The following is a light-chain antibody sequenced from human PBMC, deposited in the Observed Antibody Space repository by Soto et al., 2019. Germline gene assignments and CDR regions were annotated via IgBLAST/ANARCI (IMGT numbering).Light chain of an antibody. CDR1: QSVSSN. J-gene: IGKJ2*01. CDR3: LQYNNWPPYT. Sequence: EIVMTQSPATLSVSPGERATLFCRASQSVSSNLAWYQQKPGQAPRLLIYGASTRATGIPARFSGSGSGTEFTLTISSLQSEDFAVYYCLQYNNWPPYTFGQGTKLEIK. V-gene: IGKV3-15*01. CDR2: GAS.